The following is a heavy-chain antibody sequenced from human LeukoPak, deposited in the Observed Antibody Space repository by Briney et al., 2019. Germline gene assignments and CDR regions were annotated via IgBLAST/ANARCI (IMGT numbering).Heavy chain of an antibody. CDR2: ISSSSSYI. CDR3: ARDRSYCSGGSCYSYYYGMDV. V-gene: IGHV3-21*01. CDR1: GFTFSSYS. Sequence: PGGSLRLSCAASGFTFSSYSMNRVRQAPGKGLEWVSSISSSSSYIYYADSVKGRFTISRDNAKNSLYLQMNSLRAEDTAVYYCARDRSYCSGGSCYSYYYGMDVWGQGTTVTVSS. J-gene: IGHJ6*02. D-gene: IGHD2-15*01.